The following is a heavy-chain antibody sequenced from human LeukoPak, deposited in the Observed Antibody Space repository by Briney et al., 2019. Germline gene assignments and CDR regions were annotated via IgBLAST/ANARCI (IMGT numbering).Heavy chain of an antibody. J-gene: IGHJ5*02. CDR2: IHTSGST. D-gene: IGHD4/OR15-4a*01. CDR3: SRGGANDL. CDR1: GGSISSYY. Sequence: KTSETLSLTCTVSGGSISSYYWTWIRQPAGKGLEWIGRIHTSGSTNHNPPLKSRVTMSVDTSNNQFSLKLSSVTAADTAAYFCSRGGANDLWGQGTLVTVSS. V-gene: IGHV4-4*07.